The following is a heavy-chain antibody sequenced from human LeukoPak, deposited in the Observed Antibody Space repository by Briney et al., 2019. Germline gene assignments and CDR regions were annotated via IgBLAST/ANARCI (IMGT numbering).Heavy chain of an antibody. CDR2: INPNSGGT. CDR3: ARGPLYFDY. Sequence: ASVKVSCKASGYTFNGFYMYWVRQAPGQGLEWMGWINPNSGGTNYAQKFQGRVTMTRDTSISTAYMELSRLRSDDTAVFYCARGPLYFDYWGQGTLVTVSS. J-gene: IGHJ4*02. CDR1: GYTFNGFY. V-gene: IGHV1-2*02.